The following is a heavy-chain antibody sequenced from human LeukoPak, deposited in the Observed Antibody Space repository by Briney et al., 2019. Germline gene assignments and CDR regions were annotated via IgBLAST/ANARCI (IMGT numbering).Heavy chain of an antibody. CDR1: GYTLTELS. CDR3: ATDRLELLAFDI. V-gene: IGHV1-24*01. D-gene: IGHD1-7*01. CDR2: FDPEDGET. Sequence: ASVKVSCKVSGYTLTELSMDWVRQAPGKGLEWMGGFDPEDGETIYAQKFQGRVTMTEDTSTDTAYMELSSLRSEDTAVYYCATDRLELLAFDIWGQGTMVTVSS. J-gene: IGHJ3*02.